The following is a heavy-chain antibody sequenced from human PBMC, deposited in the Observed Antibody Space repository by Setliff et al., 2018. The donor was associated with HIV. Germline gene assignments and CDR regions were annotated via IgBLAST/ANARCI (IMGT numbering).Heavy chain of an antibody. Sequence: PSETLSLTCAVYGGSFSGYYWSWIRQPPGKGLEWIGEINHSGSTNYNPPLKSRVTISVDTSKNQFSLKLSSVTAADTAVYYCARGKWFDPWGQGTLVTSPQ. CDR2: INHSGST. CDR1: GGSFSGYY. CDR3: ARGKWFDP. J-gene: IGHJ5*02. V-gene: IGHV4-34*01.